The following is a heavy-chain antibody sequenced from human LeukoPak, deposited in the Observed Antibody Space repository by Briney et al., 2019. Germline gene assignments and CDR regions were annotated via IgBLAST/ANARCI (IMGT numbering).Heavy chain of an antibody. CDR1: GYTFTSYG. CDR2: FSAYNCNT. Sequence: ASLKVSCKVSGYTFTSYGISWVPQAPGQGLEWMGWFSAYNCNTNYAQKLQGRVPMTTDTYTSTAYMELRSLRSDDTAVYYCAREGHYDILTGPLNWFDPWGQGTLVTVSS. D-gene: IGHD3-9*01. V-gene: IGHV1-18*01. J-gene: IGHJ5*02. CDR3: AREGHYDILTGPLNWFDP.